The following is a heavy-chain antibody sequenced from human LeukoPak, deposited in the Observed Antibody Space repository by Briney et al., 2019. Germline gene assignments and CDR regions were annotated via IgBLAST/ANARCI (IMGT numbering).Heavy chain of an antibody. Sequence: SETLSLTCTVSGGSVSSGSYYWSWIRQPPGKGLERIGYIYYSGSTNYNPSLKSRVTISVDTSKNQFSLKLSSVTAADTAVYYCARGVGNWFDPWGQGTLVTVSS. CDR1: GGSVSSGSYY. J-gene: IGHJ5*02. D-gene: IGHD1-26*01. CDR2: IYYSGST. V-gene: IGHV4-61*01. CDR3: ARGVGNWFDP.